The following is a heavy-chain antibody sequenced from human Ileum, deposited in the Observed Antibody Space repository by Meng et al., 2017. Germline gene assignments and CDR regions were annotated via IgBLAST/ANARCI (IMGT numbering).Heavy chain of an antibody. CDR2: IDHLGIA. J-gene: IGHJ4*02. V-gene: IGHV4-4*02. CDR1: GGSMSVVSY. D-gene: IGHD4-23*01. Sequence: QVQLQESGPGMVKASETLSRPCSVSGGSMSVVSYWSWVRQSPGKGLEWIGQIDHLGIAYYKPSLKSRVTMSIDQSKSQFSLRLTSVSAADTAVYYCARHGGYYQDFWGQGTLVTVSS. CDR3: ARHGGYYQDF.